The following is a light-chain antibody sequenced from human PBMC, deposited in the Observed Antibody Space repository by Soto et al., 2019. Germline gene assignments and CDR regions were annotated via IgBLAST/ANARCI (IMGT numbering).Light chain of an antibody. CDR3: QNFDSAPQT. J-gene: IGKJ1*01. CDR1: QGIRHY. V-gene: IGKV1-27*01. CDR2: EAS. Sequence: DIQMPQSPSTLSGSVGDRVTITCRASQGIRHYLAWYQQKPGKVPKLLIYEASNLQSGVPSRFRGGGSGTEFTLTISSLQPEDVATYYCQNFDSAPQTFGQGTKVGI.